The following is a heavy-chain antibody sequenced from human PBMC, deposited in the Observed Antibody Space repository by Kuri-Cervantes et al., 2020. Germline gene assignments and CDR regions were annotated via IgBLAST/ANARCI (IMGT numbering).Heavy chain of an antibody. V-gene: IGHV1-18*01. Sequence: ASVKVSCKASGYTFTSYGISWVRQAPGQGLEWMGWISAYNGNTNYAQKLQGRVTMTRDTSTSTVYMELSSLRSEDTAVYYCARVGEYYYDSSGYSFDYWGQGTLVTVSS. D-gene: IGHD3-22*01. J-gene: IGHJ4*02. CDR2: ISAYNGNT. CDR3: ARVGEYYYDSSGYSFDY. CDR1: GYTFTSYG.